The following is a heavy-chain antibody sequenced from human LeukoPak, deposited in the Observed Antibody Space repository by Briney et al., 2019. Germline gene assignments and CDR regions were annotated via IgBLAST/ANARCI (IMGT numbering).Heavy chain of an antibody. CDR3: AGHTLGTYNWFDP. V-gene: IGHV4-4*02. J-gene: IGHJ5*02. D-gene: IGHD2-2*02. Sequence: PSETLSLTCAVSGGSVSSGNWWNWVRQPPGKGLEWVGEIYHNGTTNYNPSLKSRVTISLDKSKNQFSLKLTSVTAADTAVYYCAGHTLGTYNWFDPWGQRTLVTVSS. CDR1: GGSVSSGNW. CDR2: IYHNGTT.